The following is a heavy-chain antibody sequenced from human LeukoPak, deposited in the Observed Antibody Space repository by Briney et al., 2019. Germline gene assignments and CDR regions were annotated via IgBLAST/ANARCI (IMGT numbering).Heavy chain of an antibody. V-gene: IGHV4-59*11. CDR2: IYYSGTT. CDR1: GGSISNHY. J-gene: IGHJ4*02. CDR3: ARGVYIAAAQYGY. Sequence: SETLSLTCTVSGGSISNHYWSLIRQPPGKGLEWIGYIYYSGTTNYNPSLKSRVTISVDTSKNQFSLKLNSVTAADTAVYYCARGVYIAAAQYGYWGQGTLVTVSS. D-gene: IGHD6-13*01.